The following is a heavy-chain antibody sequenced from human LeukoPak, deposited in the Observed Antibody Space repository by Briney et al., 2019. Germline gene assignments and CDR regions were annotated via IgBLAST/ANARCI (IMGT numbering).Heavy chain of an antibody. CDR2: ISYDGSNK. J-gene: IGHJ5*02. D-gene: IGHD3-10*01. Sequence: GGSLRLSCAASGFTFSSYGMHWVRQAPGKGLEWVAVISYDGSNKYYADSVKGRFTISRDNAKNSLYLQMNSLRAEDTAVYYCARDQSFQGFDPWGQGTLVTVSS. CDR3: ARDQSFQGFDP. CDR1: GFTFSSYG. V-gene: IGHV3-30*03.